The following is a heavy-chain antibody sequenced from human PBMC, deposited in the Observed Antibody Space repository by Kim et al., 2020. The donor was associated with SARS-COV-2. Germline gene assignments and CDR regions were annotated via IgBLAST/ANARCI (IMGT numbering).Heavy chain of an antibody. V-gene: IGHV3-9*01. CDR2: ISWNSGSI. CDR1: GFTFDDYA. J-gene: IGHJ6*01. D-gene: IGHD3-10*02. CDR3: SKWEQCPGCYFFRTIYG. Sequence: GGSLRLSCAASGFTFDDYAMHWVRQAPGKGLEWGSGISWNSGSIGYADSVKGRFTISRDNAKNSLYLQMNSLRTEDTAFYYCSKWEQCPGCYFFRTIYG.